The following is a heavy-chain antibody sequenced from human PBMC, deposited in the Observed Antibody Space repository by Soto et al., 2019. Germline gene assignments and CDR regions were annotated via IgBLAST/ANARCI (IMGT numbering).Heavy chain of an antibody. Sequence: QVQLVQSGAEVKRPGSSVKVSCKTSGGTFSSYAISWVRQAPGQGLEWMGGILPIFGPPNSAQKFRVRLTISADESTSTAYMELNGLRSDDTAVYYCARGGLELQPRDYWGQGTLVIVSS. CDR3: ARGGLELQPRDY. V-gene: IGHV1-69*01. D-gene: IGHD1-7*01. CDR1: GGTFSSYA. CDR2: ILPIFGPP. J-gene: IGHJ4*02.